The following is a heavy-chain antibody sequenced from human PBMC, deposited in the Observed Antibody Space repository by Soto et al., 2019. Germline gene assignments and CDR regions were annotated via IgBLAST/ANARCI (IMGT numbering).Heavy chain of an antibody. J-gene: IGHJ6*02. CDR3: ARQSPPYYGMDV. CDR1: GGTFSSYA. Sequence: GASVKVSCKASGGTFSSYAISWVRQAPGQGLEWMGGIIPIFGTANYAQKFQGRVTITADESTSTAYMELSSLRSEDTAVYYCARQSPPYYGMDVWGQGTTVTVSS. CDR2: IIPIFGTA. V-gene: IGHV1-69*13.